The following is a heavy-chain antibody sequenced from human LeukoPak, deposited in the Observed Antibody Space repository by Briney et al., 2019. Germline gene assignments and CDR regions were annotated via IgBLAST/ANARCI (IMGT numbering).Heavy chain of an antibody. CDR3: ARGPVVVVADNWFDP. CDR2: IYYSGST. J-gene: IGHJ5*02. Sequence: PSETLSLTCTVSGGSISSGDYYWSWIRQPPGKGLEWIGYIYYSGSTYYNPSLKSRVTISVDTSRNQFSLKLSSVTAADTAVYYCARGPVVVVADNWFDPWGQGTLVTVSS. CDR1: GGSISSGDYY. D-gene: IGHD2-15*01. V-gene: IGHV4-30-4*01.